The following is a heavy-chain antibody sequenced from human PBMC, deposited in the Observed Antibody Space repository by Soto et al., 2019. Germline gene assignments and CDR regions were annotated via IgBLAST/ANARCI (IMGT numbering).Heavy chain of an antibody. CDR2: ISGSGGNT. J-gene: IGHJ6*02. D-gene: IGHD3-22*01. CDR1: GFTFSSYA. Sequence: GGSLRLSCAASGFTFSSYAMSWVRQAPGKGLEWVSAISGSGGNTYYADSVKGRFTISRDNSKNTLYLRMNSLRAEDTALYYCAKEVVGMPNGGDYYYGMDVWGQGTTVTVSS. V-gene: IGHV3-23*01. CDR3: AKEVVGMPNGGDYYYGMDV.